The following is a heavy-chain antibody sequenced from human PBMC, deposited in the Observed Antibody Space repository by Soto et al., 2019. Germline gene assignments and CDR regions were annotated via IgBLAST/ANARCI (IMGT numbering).Heavy chain of an antibody. CDR3: ARLRLTGTTLLNYMDV. D-gene: IGHD1-7*01. J-gene: IGHJ6*03. V-gene: IGHV4-59*08. Sequence: SETLSLTCTVSGGSISSYYWSWIRQPPGKGLEWIGYIYYSGSTNYNPSLKSRVTISVDTSKNQFSLKLSSVTAADTAVFYCARLRLTGTTLLNYMDVWGKGTTVTVSS. CDR2: IYYSGST. CDR1: GGSISSYY.